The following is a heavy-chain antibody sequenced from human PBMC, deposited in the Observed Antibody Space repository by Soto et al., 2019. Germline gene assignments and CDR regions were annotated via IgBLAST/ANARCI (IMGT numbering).Heavy chain of an antibody. CDR2: ISGSTGST. D-gene: IGHD3-22*01. CDR1: GFTFDNYA. J-gene: IGHJ4*02. Sequence: EVQLLESGGGLVQPGGSLRLSCAASGFTFDNYAMSWVRQAPGKGLEWVSVISGSTGSTYYADSVKGRFTISRDNSKNTLYLQMSSLTAEDTAVYYCAKDGGRVIITFDYWGQGTLVTVSS. CDR3: AKDGGRVIITFDY. V-gene: IGHV3-23*01.